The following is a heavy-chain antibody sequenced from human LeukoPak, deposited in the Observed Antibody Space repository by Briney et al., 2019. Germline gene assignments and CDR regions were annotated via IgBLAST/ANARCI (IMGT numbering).Heavy chain of an antibody. CDR1: GYSISSGYY. CDR2: IYYSGST. CDR3: ARHTAGTWWFDP. D-gene: IGHD6-13*01. Sequence: SETLSLTCTVSGYSISSGYYWGWIRQPPGKGLEWIGSIYYSGSTYYNPSLKSRVTISVDTSKNQFSLKLSSVTAADTAVYYCARHTAGTWWFDPWGQGTLVTVSS. V-gene: IGHV4-38-2*02. J-gene: IGHJ5*02.